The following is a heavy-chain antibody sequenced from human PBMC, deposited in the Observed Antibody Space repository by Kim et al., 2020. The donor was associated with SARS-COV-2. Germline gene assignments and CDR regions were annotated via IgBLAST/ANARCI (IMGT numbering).Heavy chain of an antibody. CDR2: IYYSGST. CDR1: GGSISSSSYY. Sequence: SETLSLTCTVSGGSISSSSYYWGWIRQPPGKGLEWIGSIYYSGSTYYNPSLKSRVTISVDTSKNKFSLKVSSVTAADTAVYYCARDPLGATILGIKWYYYGMDVWGQGTTVTVSS. V-gene: IGHV4-39*07. D-gene: IGHD5-12*01. CDR3: ARDPLGATILGIKWYYYGMDV. J-gene: IGHJ6*02.